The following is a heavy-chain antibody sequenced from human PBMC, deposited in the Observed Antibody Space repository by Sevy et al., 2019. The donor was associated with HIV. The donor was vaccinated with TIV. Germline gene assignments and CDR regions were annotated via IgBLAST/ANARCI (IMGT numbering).Heavy chain of an antibody. V-gene: IGHV3-7*03. Sequence: GGSLRLSCAASGFSFSSYWMSWVRQAPGKGLQWVVNIKKDGSEKYYVDSVKGRFTISRDNAKNSVYLQMNSLRVEDTAVYYCARDCSSATCLWGMDVWGQGTTVTVSS. CDR3: ARDCSSATCLWGMDV. D-gene: IGHD2-2*01. CDR2: IKKDGSEK. J-gene: IGHJ6*02. CDR1: GFSFSSYW.